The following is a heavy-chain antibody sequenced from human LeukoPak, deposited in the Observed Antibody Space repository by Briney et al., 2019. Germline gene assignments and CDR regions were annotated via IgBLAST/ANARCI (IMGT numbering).Heavy chain of an antibody. D-gene: IGHD6-19*01. CDR2: ISWNSGSM. J-gene: IGHJ4*02. Sequence: PGGSLRLSCAASGFTFDDYAMHWVRQAPGRGLEWVSGISWNSGSMGYADSVKGRFTISRDNAKNSLYLQMNSLRAEDTALYYCAKDMSSGWFSALSYWGQGTLVTVSS. CDR1: GFTFDDYA. CDR3: AKDMSSGWFSALSY. V-gene: IGHV3-9*01.